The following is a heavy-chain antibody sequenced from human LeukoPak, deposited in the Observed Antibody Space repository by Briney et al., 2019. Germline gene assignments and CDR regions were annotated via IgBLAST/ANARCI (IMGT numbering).Heavy chain of an antibody. D-gene: IGHD5-18*01. J-gene: IGHJ4*02. CDR2: IKQDGSEK. V-gene: IGHV3-7*01. Sequence: PGGSLRLSCAASGFTFRSYWMSWVRQAPGKGLEWVANIKQDGSEKYYVDSVKGRFTISRDNAKNSLYLQMNSLRAEDTAVYYCARDSGYSYASDYWGQGTLVTVSS. CDR3: ARDSGYSYASDY. CDR1: GFTFRSYW.